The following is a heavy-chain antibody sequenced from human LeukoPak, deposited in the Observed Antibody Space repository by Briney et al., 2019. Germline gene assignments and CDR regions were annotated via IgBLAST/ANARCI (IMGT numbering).Heavy chain of an antibody. D-gene: IGHD1-1*01. V-gene: IGHV3-15*01. CDR3: TTGMYGTDYY. J-gene: IGHJ4*02. CDR2: IPGETGGGTE. Sequence: GGSLRLSCTASGVIFNNAWITWVRQPPGKWLEWVGRIPGETGGGTEDYCPVVKDRFTISRDDTKNTVYLQMNSIKAEDTAVYYCTTGMYGTDYYWGRGARVAVSS. CDR1: GVIFNNAW.